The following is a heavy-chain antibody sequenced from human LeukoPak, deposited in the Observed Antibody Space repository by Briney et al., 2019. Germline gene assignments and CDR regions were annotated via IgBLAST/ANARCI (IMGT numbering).Heavy chain of an antibody. J-gene: IGHJ3*02. D-gene: IGHD2-15*01. CDR2: ISSSSSYI. CDR1: GFTFSSYS. CDR3: ARPADCSGGSCFDAFDI. Sequence: GGSLRLSCAASGFTFSSYSMNWVRQAPGKGLEWVSSISSSSSYIYYADSVKGRFTISRDNAKNSLYLQMNSLRAEDTAVYYCARPADCSGGSCFDAFDIWGQGTMVTVSS. V-gene: IGHV3-21*01.